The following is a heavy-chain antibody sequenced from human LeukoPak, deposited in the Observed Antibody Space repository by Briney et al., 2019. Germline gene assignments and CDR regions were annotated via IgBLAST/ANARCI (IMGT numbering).Heavy chain of an antibody. CDR2: IKQDGSER. V-gene: IGHV3-7*03. CDR1: GFTFRTTW. J-gene: IGHJ4*02. Sequence: GGSLRLSCVASGFTFRTTWMTWGRQAPGKGLEGVANIKQDGSERNYVDSVKGRFTISRDNAKNSLYLQMNTLRDEDTAVYYCATGAGCGYWGQGTLVTVSS. CDR3: ATGAGCGY. D-gene: IGHD6-19*01.